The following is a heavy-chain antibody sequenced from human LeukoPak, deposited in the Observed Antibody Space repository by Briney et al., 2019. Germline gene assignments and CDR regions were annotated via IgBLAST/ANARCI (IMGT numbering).Heavy chain of an antibody. V-gene: IGHV4-59*01. D-gene: IGHD1-26*01. CDR3: ARVRGGSPDAFDI. Sequence: SETLSLTCTVSSGSISSYYWSWIRQPPGKGLEWIGYIYYSGSTNYNPSLKSRVTISVDTSKNQFSLKLSSVTAADTAVYYYARVRGGSPDAFDIWGQGTMVTVSS. CDR1: SGSISSYY. J-gene: IGHJ3*02. CDR2: IYYSGST.